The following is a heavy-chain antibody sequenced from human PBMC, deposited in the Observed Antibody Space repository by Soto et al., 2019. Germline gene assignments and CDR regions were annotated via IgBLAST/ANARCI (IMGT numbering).Heavy chain of an antibody. CDR2: FDPEDGET. V-gene: IGHV1-24*01. CDR3: ATANGRVGAVAGSYYFDY. J-gene: IGHJ4*02. CDR1: GYTLTELS. D-gene: IGHD6-19*01. Sequence: QVQLVQSGAEVKKPGASVKVSCKVSGYTLTELSMHWVRPAPGKGLEGMGGFDPEDGETIYAQKFQGRVTMTEDTSTDTAYMELSSLRSEDTAVYYCATANGRVGAVAGSYYFDYWGQGTLVTVSS.